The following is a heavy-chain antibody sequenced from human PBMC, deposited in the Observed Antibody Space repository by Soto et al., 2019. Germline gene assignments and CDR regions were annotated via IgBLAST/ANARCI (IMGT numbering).Heavy chain of an antibody. CDR3: ARGFYTSPFDY. Sequence: QVQLQQWGAGLLKPSETLSLTCAVYGGSFSGYYWSWIRQPPGKGLEWIGEINHSGSTNYNPSLKSRVTISVDTSKNQFSLKLSSVTAADTAAYYCARGFYTSPFDYWGQGTLVTVSS. J-gene: IGHJ4*02. V-gene: IGHV4-34*01. CDR1: GGSFSGYY. CDR2: INHSGST. D-gene: IGHD2-2*02.